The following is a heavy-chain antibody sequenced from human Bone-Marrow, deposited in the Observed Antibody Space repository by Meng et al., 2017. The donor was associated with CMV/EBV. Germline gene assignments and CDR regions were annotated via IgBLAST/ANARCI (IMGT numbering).Heavy chain of an antibody. Sequence: GESLKISCAASGFTFDDYGMGWVRQVPGKGLEWVSGINWNGGSTGYADSVKGRFTISRDNAKNSLSLQMDSLRAEDTALYHCARKLGGSYYTIWFDPWGQGTLVTVSS. J-gene: IGHJ5*02. D-gene: IGHD1-26*01. CDR3: ARKLGGSYYTIWFDP. CDR1: GFTFDDYG. V-gene: IGHV3-20*01. CDR2: INWNGGST.